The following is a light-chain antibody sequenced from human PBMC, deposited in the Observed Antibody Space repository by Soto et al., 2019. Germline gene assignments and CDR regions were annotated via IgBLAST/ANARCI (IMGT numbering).Light chain of an antibody. CDR3: SSFTSSYTFV. Sequence: QSVLTQPASVSGSAGRSIAISCTGTSSDVGGYKYVSWYQQHPGKAPKLLISEVSNRPSGVSDRFSGSKSGNTASLTISGLQAEDEADYYCSSFTSSYTFVFGSGTKVTVL. V-gene: IGLV2-14*01. CDR1: SSDVGGYKY. CDR2: EVS. J-gene: IGLJ1*01.